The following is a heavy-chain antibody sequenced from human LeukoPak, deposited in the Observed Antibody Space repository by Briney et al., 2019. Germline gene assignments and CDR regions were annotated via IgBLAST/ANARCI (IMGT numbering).Heavy chain of an antibody. CDR2: IRGSGGGT. Sequence: GSLRLSCAASGLILNSYAMSWVRQAPGKGLEWVSAIRGSGGGTYYADSVKGRFSISRDNSKNTLYLQMNSLRAKDTAVYYCAKDDNAFLNGYYDYWGQGALVTVSS. CDR3: AKDDNAFLNGYYDY. D-gene: IGHD3-22*01. J-gene: IGHJ4*02. CDR1: GLILNSYA. V-gene: IGHV3-23*01.